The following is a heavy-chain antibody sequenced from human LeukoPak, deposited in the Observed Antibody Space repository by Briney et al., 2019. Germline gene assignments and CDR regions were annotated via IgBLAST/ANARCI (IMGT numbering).Heavy chain of an antibody. Sequence: PSETLSLTCAVYGGSFSGYYWSWIRPPPGKGLEWIGEINHSGSTNYNPSLKSRVTISVDTSKNQFSLKLSSVTAADTAVYYCARYERYSSGWYFDYWGQGTLVTVSS. CDR1: GGSFSGYY. CDR2: INHSGST. CDR3: ARYERYSSGWYFDY. J-gene: IGHJ4*02. D-gene: IGHD6-19*01. V-gene: IGHV4-34*01.